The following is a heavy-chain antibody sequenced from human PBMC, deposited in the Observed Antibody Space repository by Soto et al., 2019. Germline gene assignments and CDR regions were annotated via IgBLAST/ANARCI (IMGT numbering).Heavy chain of an antibody. V-gene: IGHV3-23*01. CDR1: GFTFSSYA. CDR2: ISGSGGST. D-gene: IGHD3-3*01. J-gene: IGHJ6*02. Sequence: GGSLRLSCAASGFTFSSYAMSWVRQAPGKGLEWVSAISGSGGSTYYADSVKGRFTISRDNSKNTLYLQMNSLRAEDTAVYYCAKTLRFSLEYYYGMDVWGQGTTVTVSS. CDR3: AKTLRFSLEYYYGMDV.